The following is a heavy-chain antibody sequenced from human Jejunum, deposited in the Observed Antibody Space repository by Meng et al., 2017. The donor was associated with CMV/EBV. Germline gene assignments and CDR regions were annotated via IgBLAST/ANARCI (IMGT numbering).Heavy chain of an antibody. CDR2: VFTDSSKK. V-gene: IGHV3-23*03. CDR3: AKGSKWVDP. D-gene: IGHD3-10*01. J-gene: IGHJ5*02. CDR1: GFPFSSYS. Sequence: SCDASGFPFSSYSMTWVRQAPGKGLEWVSVVFTDSSKKYYADSVKGRFTIFRDDSNSKVYLHMSSLRVDDTAVYYCAKGSKWVDPWGQGTRVTVSS.